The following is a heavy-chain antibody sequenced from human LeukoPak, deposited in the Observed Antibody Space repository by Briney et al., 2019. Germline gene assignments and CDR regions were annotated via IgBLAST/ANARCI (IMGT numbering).Heavy chain of an antibody. CDR1: GGSFSGYY. Sequence: KSSETLSLTCAVYGGSFSGYYWSWIRQPPGKGLEWIGEINHSGSTNYNPSLKSRVTISVDTSKNQFSLKLSSVTAADTAVYYCGAAAGHSPFDPWGQGTLVTVSS. J-gene: IGHJ5*02. D-gene: IGHD6-13*01. CDR3: GAAAGHSPFDP. CDR2: INHSGST. V-gene: IGHV4-34*01.